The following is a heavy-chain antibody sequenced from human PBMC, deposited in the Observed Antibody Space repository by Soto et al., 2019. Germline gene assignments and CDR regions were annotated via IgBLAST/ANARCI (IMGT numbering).Heavy chain of an antibody. Sequence: GASVKVSWKASGYTFTSYYMHWVRQAPGQGLEWMGIINPSGGSTSYAQKFQGRVTMTRDTSTSTVYMELSSLRSEDTAVYYCARDKKDPLRGGIAVAGGSWGQGTLVTVSS. D-gene: IGHD6-19*01. CDR2: INPSGGST. V-gene: IGHV1-46*01. CDR1: GYTFTSYY. CDR3: ARDKKDPLRGGIAVAGGS. J-gene: IGHJ5*02.